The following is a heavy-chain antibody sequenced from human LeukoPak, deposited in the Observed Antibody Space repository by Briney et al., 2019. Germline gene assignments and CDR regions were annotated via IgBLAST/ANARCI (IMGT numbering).Heavy chain of an antibody. V-gene: IGHV3-66*01. J-gene: IGHJ4*02. D-gene: IGHD3-9*01. CDR1: GFTVSSNY. CDR2: IYSGGST. CDR3: ARVSDYDILTGYDY. Sequence: GSLRLSCAASGFTVSSNYMSWVRQAPGKGLKWVSVIYSGGSTYYADSVKGRFTISRDNSKNTLYLQMNSLRAEDTAVYYCARVSDYDILTGYDYWGQGTLVTVSS.